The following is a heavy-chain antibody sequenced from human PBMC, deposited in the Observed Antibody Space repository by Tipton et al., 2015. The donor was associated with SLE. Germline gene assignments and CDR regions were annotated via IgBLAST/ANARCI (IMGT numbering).Heavy chain of an antibody. J-gene: IGHJ4*02. V-gene: IGHV4-39*07. D-gene: IGHD3-9*01. CDR1: GGSISSSSYY. CDR3: ARDRWDYDILTGYSY. Sequence: TLSLTCTVSGGSISSSSYYWGWIRQPPGKGLKWIGSIYYSGSTYYNPSLKSRVTISVDTSKNQFSLKLSSVAAADTAVYYCARDRWDYDILTGYSYWGQGTLVTVSS. CDR2: IYYSGST.